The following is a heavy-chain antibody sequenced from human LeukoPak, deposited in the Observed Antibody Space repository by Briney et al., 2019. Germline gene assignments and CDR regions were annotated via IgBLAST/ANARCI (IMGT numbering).Heavy chain of an antibody. D-gene: IGHD1-1*01. CDR2: IIPIFGTA. V-gene: IGHV1-69*13. CDR3: ASRWNDVREPDY. Sequence: GASVKVSCKASGGTFSSYAISWVRQAPGQGLEWMGGIIPIFGTANYAQKFQGRVTITADESTSTAYMELSNPRSEDTAVYYCASRWNDVREPDYWGQGTLVTVSS. CDR1: GGTFSSYA. J-gene: IGHJ4*02.